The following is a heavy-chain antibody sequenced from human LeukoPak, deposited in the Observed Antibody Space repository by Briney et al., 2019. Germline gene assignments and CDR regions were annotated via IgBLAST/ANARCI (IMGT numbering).Heavy chain of an antibody. D-gene: IGHD3-16*01. CDR2: IYYSGST. J-gene: IGHJ4*02. Sequence: PSETLSLTCTVSGGSISSYYWSWIRQPPGKGLEWIGYIYYSGSTNYNPSLKSRVTISVDTSKNRFSLKLSSVTAADTAVYYCARPRGSHPLYFDYWGQGTLVTVSS. CDR1: GGSISSYY. V-gene: IGHV4-59*01. CDR3: ARPRGSHPLYFDY.